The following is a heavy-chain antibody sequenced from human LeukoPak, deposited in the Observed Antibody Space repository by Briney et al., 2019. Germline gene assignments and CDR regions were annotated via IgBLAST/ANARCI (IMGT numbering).Heavy chain of an antibody. Sequence: SETLSLTCTVSGGSISSYYWSWIRQPPGKGLEWIGYIYYSGSTNYNPSLKSRVTISVDTSKNQFALKLSSVTAADTAVYYCARGSYDSSGYFIDYWGQGTLVTVSS. J-gene: IGHJ4*02. CDR1: GGSISSYY. CDR3: ARGSYDSSGYFIDY. V-gene: IGHV4-59*01. CDR2: IYYSGST. D-gene: IGHD3-22*01.